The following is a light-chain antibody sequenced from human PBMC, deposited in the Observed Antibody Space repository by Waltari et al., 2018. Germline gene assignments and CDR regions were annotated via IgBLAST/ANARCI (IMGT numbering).Light chain of an antibody. Sequence: SSELNQDPAVSVALGQTIRIPCQRDSLRSGEGRWYQQKPGQAPVLVMFGENNRPSGVPDRFSGSISGSTISLTITGAQADDEADYYCNSRDNRGQAVIFGGGTKVTVL. CDR3: NSRDNRGQAVI. CDR2: GEN. CDR1: SLRSGE. J-gene: IGLJ2*01. V-gene: IGLV3-19*01.